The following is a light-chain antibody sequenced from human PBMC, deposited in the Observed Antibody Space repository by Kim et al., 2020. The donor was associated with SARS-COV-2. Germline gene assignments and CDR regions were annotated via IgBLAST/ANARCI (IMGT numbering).Light chain of an antibody. Sequence: EIALTQTPATLSLSPGERATLSCRATQSVSTDLAWYQQKPGQAPRLLIYDASIRATGVPARFSGGGSGTDFTLTISSLEAADFAVYYCQHRDGWAFGGGTKV. CDR3: QHRDGWA. CDR1: QSVSTD. V-gene: IGKV3-11*01. CDR2: DAS. J-gene: IGKJ4*01.